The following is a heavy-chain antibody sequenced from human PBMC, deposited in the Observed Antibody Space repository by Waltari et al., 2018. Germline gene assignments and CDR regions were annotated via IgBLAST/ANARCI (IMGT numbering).Heavy chain of an antibody. CDR2: IYTSGST. Sequence: QVQLQESGPGLVQPSQTLSLTCTVSGGSISSGSYYWRWIRQPAGKGLEWIGRIYTSGSTNYNPSLKSRVTISVDTSKNQFSLKLSSVTAADTAVYYCARVVPTSGSSRFDIWGQGTMVTVSS. J-gene: IGHJ3*02. CDR3: ARVVPTSGSSRFDI. CDR1: GGSISSGSYY. D-gene: IGHD1-26*01. V-gene: IGHV4-61*02.